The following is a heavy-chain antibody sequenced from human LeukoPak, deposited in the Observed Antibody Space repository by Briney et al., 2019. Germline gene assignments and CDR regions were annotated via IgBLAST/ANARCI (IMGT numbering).Heavy chain of an antibody. J-gene: IGHJ4*02. CDR3: ARGRRFTYYYGSGSSDYFDY. D-gene: IGHD3-10*01. CDR1: GYTFTSYG. V-gene: IGHV1-18*01. Sequence: GASVKVSCKASGYTFTSYGISWVRQAPGQGLEWMGWISAYNGNTNYAQKLQGRVTMTTDTSTSTAYMELRSLRTDDTAVYYCARGRRFTYYYGSGSSDYFDYWGQGTLVTVSS. CDR2: ISAYNGNT.